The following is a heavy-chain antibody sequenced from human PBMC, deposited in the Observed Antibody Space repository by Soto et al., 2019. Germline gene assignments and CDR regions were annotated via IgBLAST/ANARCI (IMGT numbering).Heavy chain of an antibody. D-gene: IGHD4-17*01. CDR3: ARERLYGDYVYYYGMDV. J-gene: IGHJ6*02. V-gene: IGHV1-69*01. Sequence: QVQLVQSGAEVKKPGSSVKVSCKASGGTFSSYAISWVRQAPGQGLEWMGGIIPIFGTANYAQKFQGRVTITADESTSTAYMELSSLRSEDTAVYDCARERLYGDYVYYYGMDVWGQGTTVTVSS. CDR1: GGTFSSYA. CDR2: IIPIFGTA.